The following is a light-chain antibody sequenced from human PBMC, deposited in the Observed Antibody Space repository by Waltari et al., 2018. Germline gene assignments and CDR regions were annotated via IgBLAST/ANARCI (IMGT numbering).Light chain of an antibody. J-gene: IGKJ1*01. CDR2: AAS. CDR1: PSISTY. Sequence: DIQMTQSPSSLSASVGDRVTITCRASPSISTYLNWYQQKPRKAPKLLICAASILQNGVPSRFSGSGSGTDFTLTISSLQPEDFATFYCQQSYSSPRTFGQGTKVEIK. CDR3: QQSYSSPRT. V-gene: IGKV1-39*01.